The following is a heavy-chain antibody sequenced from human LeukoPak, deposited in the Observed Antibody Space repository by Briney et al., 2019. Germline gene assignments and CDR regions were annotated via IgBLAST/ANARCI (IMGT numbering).Heavy chain of an antibody. CDR1: GFTFSSYA. J-gene: IGHJ2*01. V-gene: IGHV3-23*01. Sequence: PGGSLRLSCAASGFTFSSYAMSWVRQAPGKGLEWVSAISGSGGSTYYADSVKSRFTISRDNSKNTLYLQMNSLRAEDTAVYYCAAHSSSWPYWYFDLWGRGTLVTVSS. D-gene: IGHD6-13*01. CDR3: AAHSSSWPYWYFDL. CDR2: ISGSGGST.